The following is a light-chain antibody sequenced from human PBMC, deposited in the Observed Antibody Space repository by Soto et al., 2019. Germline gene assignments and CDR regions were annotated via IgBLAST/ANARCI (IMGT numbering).Light chain of an antibody. CDR2: DAS. J-gene: IGKJ4*01. V-gene: IGKV3-11*01. CDR1: QSVSTS. Sequence: EIVLTQSPATLSLSPGERATLSCRASQSVSTSLAWYQQKPGQAPRLLIYDASNRATGIPARFSGSGSGTDFTLTISSLKPEDFAVYYCQQRSSWLTFGGGTKVEIK. CDR3: QQRSSWLT.